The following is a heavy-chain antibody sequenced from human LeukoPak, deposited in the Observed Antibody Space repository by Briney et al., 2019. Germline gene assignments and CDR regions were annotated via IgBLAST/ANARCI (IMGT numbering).Heavy chain of an antibody. D-gene: IGHD2-15*01. CDR1: GFTFSSYA. V-gene: IGHV3-23*01. CDR2: ISGSGTST. CDR3: ASCSGPDGYYYYMDV. J-gene: IGHJ6*03. Sequence: GGSLRLSCAASGFTFSSYAMNWVRQAPGKGLEWVSTISGSGTSTYYADSVKGRFTISRDNSRNTLYLQMHSLRAEDTAVYYCASCSGPDGYYYYMDVWGKGTTVTVSS.